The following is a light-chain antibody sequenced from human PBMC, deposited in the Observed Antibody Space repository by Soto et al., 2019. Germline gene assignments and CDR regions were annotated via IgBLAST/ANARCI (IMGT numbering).Light chain of an antibody. V-gene: IGKV3-15*01. CDR3: QQYNNWPVT. Sequence: EIVINQSPSTLSVSPGERATLSCRASQSVSSNLAWYQQKPGQAPRLLIYGASTRATGIPARFSGSGSGTEFTLTISSLQSEDFAVYYCQQYNNWPVTFGPGTKVDIK. CDR1: QSVSSN. J-gene: IGKJ3*01. CDR2: GAS.